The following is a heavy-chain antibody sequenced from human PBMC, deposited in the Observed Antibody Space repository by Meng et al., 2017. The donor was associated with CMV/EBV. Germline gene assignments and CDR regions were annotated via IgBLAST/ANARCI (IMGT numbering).Heavy chain of an antibody. V-gene: IGHV1-2*02. CDR3: VRDHNWGPDY. Sequence: QVQLVQPGAELKSPGAAVKVSFQTSGYRFSDHYMHWVRQAPGQGLEWMGWIYPNSGGTHYAQKFQDRVTMTRDTSISTVYMELSRLTSDDTAVYYCVRDHNWGPDYWGQGTLVTVSS. CDR2: IYPNSGGT. D-gene: IGHD1-1*01. J-gene: IGHJ4*02. CDR1: GYRFSDHY.